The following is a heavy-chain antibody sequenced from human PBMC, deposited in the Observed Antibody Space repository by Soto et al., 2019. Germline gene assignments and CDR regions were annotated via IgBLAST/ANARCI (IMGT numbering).Heavy chain of an antibody. Sequence: GGSLRLSCAASGFTVSTNYMSWVRQSPGKGLEWVSVIYTGGSTYYADSVKGRFTISRDNSKNRLFLQMNSLRAEDTAIYYCAKCMGSSWIGVIDNWGQGTLVTVSS. D-gene: IGHD6-13*01. J-gene: IGHJ4*02. CDR3: AKCMGSSWIGVIDN. CDR2: IYTGGST. V-gene: IGHV3-53*01. CDR1: GFTVSTNY.